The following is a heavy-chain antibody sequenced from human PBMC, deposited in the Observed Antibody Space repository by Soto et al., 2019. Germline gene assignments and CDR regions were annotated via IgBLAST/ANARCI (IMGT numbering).Heavy chain of an antibody. V-gene: IGHV3-48*02. CDR3: ARDHYYAFDI. J-gene: IGHJ3*02. Sequence: HPGGSLKLSCVASGLTLSDSAINWSRQAPGKGLEWVSWFGITGKSGDYADSVKGRFTISRDNARNSVHLQMSSLRDEDTAVYYCARDHYYAFDIWGQGTMVTVSS. D-gene: IGHD1-26*01. CDR1: GLTLSDSA. CDR2: FGITGKSG.